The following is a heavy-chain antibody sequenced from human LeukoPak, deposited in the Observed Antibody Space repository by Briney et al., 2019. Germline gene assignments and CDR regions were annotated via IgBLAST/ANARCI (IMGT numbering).Heavy chain of an antibody. CDR1: GASMTGHY. CDR2: IFYTGRA. D-gene: IGHD6-19*01. J-gene: IGHJ1*01. CDR3: ARGNGWHEP. Sequence: SETLSLTCSVSGASMTGHYWSWIRQHPGKGLEWIGYIFYTGRANYNPSLKSRVTMSVDTSKRQVSLNLSSVTAADTAVYHCARGNGWHEPWGQGTLVTVSS. V-gene: IGHV4-59*11.